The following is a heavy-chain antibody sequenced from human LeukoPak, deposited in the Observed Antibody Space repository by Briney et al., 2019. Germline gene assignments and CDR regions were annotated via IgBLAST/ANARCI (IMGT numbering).Heavy chain of an antibody. J-gene: IGHJ4*02. CDR1: RGSISSYY. Sequence: SETLSLTCTVSRGSISSYYWSWIRQPPGKGLEWIGYIYYSGSTNYNPSLKSRVTISVDTSKNQFSLELSSVTAADTAVYYCARDRSYYNSGSYGGVFDYWGQGTLVTVSS. CDR2: IYYSGST. D-gene: IGHD3-10*01. V-gene: IGHV4-59*01. CDR3: ARDRSYYNSGSYGGVFDY.